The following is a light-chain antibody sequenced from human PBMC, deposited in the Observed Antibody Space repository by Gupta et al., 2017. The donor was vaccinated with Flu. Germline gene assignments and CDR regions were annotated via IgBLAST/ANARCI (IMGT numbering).Light chain of an antibody. J-gene: IGKJ4*01. CDR1: QSVSSY. Sequence: EIVLTQSPATLSLSPGERATLSCRASQSVSSYLAWYQQKPGQAPRPLIYDASNGATGIPARLSGSGSGTDFTLTISILEPEDFAVYFCQQRSNWPPLTFGGGTKVEIK. V-gene: IGKV3-11*01. CDR3: QQRSNWPPLT. CDR2: DAS.